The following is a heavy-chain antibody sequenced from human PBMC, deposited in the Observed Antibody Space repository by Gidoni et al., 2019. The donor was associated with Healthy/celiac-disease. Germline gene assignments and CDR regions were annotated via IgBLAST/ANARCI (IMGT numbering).Heavy chain of an antibody. Sequence: QVQLQESGPGLVKPSETLSLTCTVSGGSISSYYWSWIRQPAGKGLEWIGRIYTSGSTTYNPSLKSRVTMSVDTSKNQFSLKLSSVTAADTAVYYCARCSSSWYLVWFDPWGQGTLVTVSS. J-gene: IGHJ5*02. V-gene: IGHV4-4*07. D-gene: IGHD6-13*01. CDR1: GGSISSYY. CDR2: IYTSGST. CDR3: ARCSSSWYLVWFDP.